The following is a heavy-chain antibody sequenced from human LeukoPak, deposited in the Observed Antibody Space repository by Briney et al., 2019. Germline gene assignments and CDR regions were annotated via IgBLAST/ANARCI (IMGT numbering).Heavy chain of an antibody. D-gene: IGHD5-18*01. Sequence: GRSLRLSCAASGFTFDDYAMLWVRQAPGKGLEWVSGISWNSGSIGYAGSVKGRFTISRDNAKNSLYLQMNSLRAEDTALYYCATSGYTYGLDYWGQGALVTVSS. CDR2: ISWNSGSI. CDR1: GFTFDDYA. J-gene: IGHJ4*02. CDR3: ATSGYTYGLDY. V-gene: IGHV3-9*01.